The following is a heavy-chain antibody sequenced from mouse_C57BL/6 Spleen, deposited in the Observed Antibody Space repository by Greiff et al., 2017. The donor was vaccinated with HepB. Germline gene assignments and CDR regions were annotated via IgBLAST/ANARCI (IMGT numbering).Heavy chain of an antibody. V-gene: IGHV5-17*01. Sequence: EVQGVESGGGLVKPGGSLKLSCAASGFTFSDYGMHWVRQAPEKGLEWVAYISSGSSTIYYADTVKGRFTISRDNAKNTLFLQMTSLRSEDTAMYYCAVTTVVPYYAMDYWGQGTSVTVSS. J-gene: IGHJ4*01. CDR3: AVTTVVPYYAMDY. CDR2: ISSGSSTI. D-gene: IGHD1-1*01. CDR1: GFTFSDYG.